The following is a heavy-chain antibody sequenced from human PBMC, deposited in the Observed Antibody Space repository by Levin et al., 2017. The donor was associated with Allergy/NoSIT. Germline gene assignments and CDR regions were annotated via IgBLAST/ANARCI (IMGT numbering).Heavy chain of an antibody. CDR1: GGSISSSISY. J-gene: IGHJ4*02. V-gene: IGHV4-39*01. Sequence: SQTLSLTCTVSGGSISSSISYWGWIRQAPGKGLEWTGSIYNSGSTYYNPSLKSRVTTSVDTSKNQFSLKLSSVTAADTAVYYCARQCYDILTGYYNFDYWGQGTLVTVSS. CDR3: ARQCYDILTGYYNFDY. D-gene: IGHD3-9*01. CDR2: IYNSGST.